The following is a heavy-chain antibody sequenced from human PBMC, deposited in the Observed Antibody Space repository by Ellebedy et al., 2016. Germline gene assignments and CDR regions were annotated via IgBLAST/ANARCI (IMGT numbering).Heavy chain of an antibody. J-gene: IGHJ5*02. CDR3: ARDYYGSGALGFDP. Sequence: SETLSLXXTVSGGSISSSSYYWGWIRQPPGKGLEWIGYIYYSGSTNYNPSLKSRVTISVDTSKNQFSLKLSSVTAADTAVYYCARDYYGSGALGFDPWGQGTLVTVSS. V-gene: IGHV4-61*01. CDR2: IYYSGST. CDR1: GGSISSSSYY. D-gene: IGHD3-10*01.